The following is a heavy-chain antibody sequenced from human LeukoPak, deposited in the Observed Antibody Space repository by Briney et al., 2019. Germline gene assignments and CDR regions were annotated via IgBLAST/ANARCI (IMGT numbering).Heavy chain of an antibody. CDR2: ISSSSSYI. Sequence: GGSLRLSCVASGLTFTNYGFHWVRQAPGKGLEWVSSISSSSSYIYYADSVKGRFTISRDNAKNSLYLQMNSLRAEDTAVYYCARGITTSPNWGQGTLVTVSS. V-gene: IGHV3-21*01. CDR3: ARGITTSPN. J-gene: IGHJ4*02. D-gene: IGHD3-16*01. CDR1: GLTFTNYG.